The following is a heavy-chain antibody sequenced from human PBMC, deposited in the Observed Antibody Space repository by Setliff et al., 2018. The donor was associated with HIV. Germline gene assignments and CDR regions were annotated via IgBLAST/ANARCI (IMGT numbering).Heavy chain of an antibody. V-gene: IGHV3-48*01. CDR1: GFIFSRFW. D-gene: IGHD2-2*01. CDR3: ARASFPRYCSITSRFEKGWFDP. CDR2: ITSSSDTI. Sequence: GGSLRLSCAASGFIFSRFWMNWVRQAPGKGLEWVSYITSSSDTIYYADSVKGRFTISRDNARNSLYLQMNSLRAEDTAVYYCARASFPRYCSITSRFEKGWFDPWGQGTLVTVSS. J-gene: IGHJ5*02.